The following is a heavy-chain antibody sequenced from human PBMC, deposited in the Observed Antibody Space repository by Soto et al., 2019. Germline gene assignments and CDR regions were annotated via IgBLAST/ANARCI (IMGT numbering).Heavy chain of an antibody. V-gene: IGHV3-53*01. CDR2: IYSGGST. Sequence: PGGSLRLSCAASGFTVSSNYMSWVRQAPGKGLEWVSVIYSGGSTYYADSVKGRFTISRDNSKNTLYLQMNSLRAEDTAVYYCARGCGGDCYRYYYGMDVWGQGTTVTVSS. CDR1: GFTVSSNY. CDR3: ARGCGGDCYRYYYGMDV. J-gene: IGHJ6*02. D-gene: IGHD2-21*02.